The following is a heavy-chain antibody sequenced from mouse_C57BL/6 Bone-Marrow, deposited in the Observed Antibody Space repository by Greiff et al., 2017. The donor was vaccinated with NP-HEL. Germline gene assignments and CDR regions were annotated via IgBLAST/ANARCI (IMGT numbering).Heavy chain of an antibody. CDR2: IDPETGGT. CDR1: GYTFTDYE. V-gene: IGHV1-15*01. D-gene: IGHD2-14*01. CDR3: TRGTRGY. J-gene: IGHJ2*01. Sequence: VKLVESGAELVRPGASVTLSCKASGYTFTDYEMHWVKQTPVHGLEWIGAIDPETGGTAYNQKFKGKAILTADKSSSTAYMELRSLTSEDSAVYYCTRGTRGYWGQGTTLTVSS.